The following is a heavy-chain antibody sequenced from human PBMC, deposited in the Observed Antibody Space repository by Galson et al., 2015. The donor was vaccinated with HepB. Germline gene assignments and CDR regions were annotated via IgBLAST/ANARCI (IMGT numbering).Heavy chain of an antibody. CDR2: IKQDGSVK. CDR1: GFTFSDYW. J-gene: IGHJ4*02. D-gene: IGHD3-16*01. CDR3: VRNGGAFDY. V-gene: IGHV3-7*01. Sequence: SLRLSCAASGFTFSDYWMSWVRQAPGKGLEWVANIKQDGSVKYFVDSVKGRFTIPRDNAKNSLYLQMNSLGAEDTAVYYCVRNGGAFDYWGQGTLVTVSS.